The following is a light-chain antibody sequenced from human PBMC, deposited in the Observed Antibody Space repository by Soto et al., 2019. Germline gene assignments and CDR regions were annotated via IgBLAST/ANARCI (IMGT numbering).Light chain of an antibody. CDR2: TTF. Sequence: DIQMTQSPSSLSVSVGDRVTITCRASQSIRGYLNWYQQKVGKAPKLLIYTTFNLESGVPSRFSGSGSGTDFTLTINALQPEDFASYYCQQSFSSPQTFGQGTKVEIK. V-gene: IGKV1-39*01. CDR1: QSIRGY. CDR3: QQSFSSPQT. J-gene: IGKJ1*01.